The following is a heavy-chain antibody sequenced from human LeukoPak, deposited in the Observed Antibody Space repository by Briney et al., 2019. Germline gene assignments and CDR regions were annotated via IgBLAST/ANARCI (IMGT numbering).Heavy chain of an antibody. Sequence: PSETLSLTCTVSGGSISSSSYYWGWIRQPPGMGLEWIGSIYYTGNTYYNASLKSQVSISIDTSKNQFSLKLTSVAAADTAVYYCARQTGSGLFILPGGQGTLVTVSS. CDR3: ARQTGSGLFILP. V-gene: IGHV4-39*01. J-gene: IGHJ4*02. CDR1: GGSISSSSYY. D-gene: IGHD3/OR15-3a*01. CDR2: IYYTGNT.